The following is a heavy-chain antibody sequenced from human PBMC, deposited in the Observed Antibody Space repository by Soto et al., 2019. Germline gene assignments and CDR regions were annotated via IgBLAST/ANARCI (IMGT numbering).Heavy chain of an antibody. V-gene: IGHV1-18*01. CDR2: ISDYNGNT. D-gene: IGHD1-1*01. CDR1: GYTFTNYG. J-gene: IGHJ6*03. Sequence: QVQLVQSGAEVKKPGASVKVSCKASGYTFTNYGISWVRQTPGQGLEWMGWISDYNGNTNYAQKFQGRVTMTTDTSTSTAYMELRSLRSDDTAVYYCARGYRYYYYYYMDVWGKGTTVTVSS. CDR3: ARGYRYYYYYYMDV.